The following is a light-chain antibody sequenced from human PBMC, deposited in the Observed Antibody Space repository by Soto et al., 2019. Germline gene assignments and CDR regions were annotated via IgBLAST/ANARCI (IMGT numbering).Light chain of an antibody. CDR1: QSVNSN. V-gene: IGKV3-15*01. J-gene: IGKJ4*01. CDR2: GAT. CDR3: QQYNDWPPLT. Sequence: EIVMTQSPVTLSVSPGERATLSCRASQSVNSNLAWYQQKPGQAPRLLVYGATTRATGIPARFSGSGSGTEFTLTISSLQSEDFAVYYCQQYNDWPPLTFGGGTKLEIK.